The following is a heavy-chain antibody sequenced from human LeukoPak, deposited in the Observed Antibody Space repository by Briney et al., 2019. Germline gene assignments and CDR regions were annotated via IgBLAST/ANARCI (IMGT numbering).Heavy chain of an antibody. V-gene: IGHV3-30*02. Sequence: GGSLRLSCAAAGFTFSNFGMHCVRQAPGKGLEGVAVIRFDGRSKFYVDGVNARLIISRDNSQNTVSLQLNNLRIEDTALYYCAKTSLSDPSGHYYYMDVWGKGTTVTVSS. J-gene: IGHJ6*03. CDR1: GFTFSNFG. CDR2: IRFDGRSK. D-gene: IGHD3-3*01. CDR3: AKTSLSDPSGHYYYMDV.